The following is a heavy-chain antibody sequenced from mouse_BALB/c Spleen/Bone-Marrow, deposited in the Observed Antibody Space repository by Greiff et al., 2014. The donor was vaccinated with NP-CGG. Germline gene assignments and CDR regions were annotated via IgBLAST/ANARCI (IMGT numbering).Heavy chain of an antibody. CDR3: ATHYYGRFDY. CDR2: ISSGGGST. J-gene: IGHJ2*01. Sequence: VQLQQPGGGLVKPGGSLKLSCAASGFGFSSSDMSWVRQTPEKRLEWVAYISSGGGSTYYPDTVKGRFTISRDNAKNTLYLQMSSLKSEDTAMYYCATHYYGRFDYWGQGTTLTVSS. V-gene: IGHV5-12-1*01. D-gene: IGHD1-2*01. CDR1: GFGFSSSD.